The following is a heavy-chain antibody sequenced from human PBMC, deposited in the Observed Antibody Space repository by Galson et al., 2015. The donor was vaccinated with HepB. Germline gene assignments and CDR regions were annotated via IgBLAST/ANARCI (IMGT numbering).Heavy chain of an antibody. CDR3: ARVKEEIAARREGYYYYYMDV. V-gene: IGHV1-69*06. CDR2: IIPIFGSA. Sequence: SVKVSCKASGGTFSTYTLSWVRQAPGQGLEWMGGIIPIFGSANYARKFQGRVTITADKSTSTAYMELSSLRSEDTAVYYCARVKEEIAARREGYYYYYMDVWGKGTTVTVSS. D-gene: IGHD6-6*01. J-gene: IGHJ6*03. CDR1: GGTFSTYT.